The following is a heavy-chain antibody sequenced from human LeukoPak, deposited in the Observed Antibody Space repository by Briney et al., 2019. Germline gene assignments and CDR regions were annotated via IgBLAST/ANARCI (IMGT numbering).Heavy chain of an antibody. CDR2: IYYSGST. J-gene: IGHJ4*02. D-gene: IGHD2-21*02. CDR1: GGSISSGGYY. Sequence: SEILSLTCTVSGGSISSGGYYWSWIRQHPGKGLEWIGYIYYSGSTYYNPSLKSRVTISVDTSKNQFSLKLSSVTAADTAVYYCARREVVTGFDYWGQGTLVTVSS. CDR3: ARREVVTGFDY. V-gene: IGHV4-31*03.